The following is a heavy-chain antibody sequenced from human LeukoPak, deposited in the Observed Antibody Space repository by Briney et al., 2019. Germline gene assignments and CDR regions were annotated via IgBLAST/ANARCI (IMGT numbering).Heavy chain of an antibody. CDR2: INHSGST. J-gene: IGHJ3*02. V-gene: IGHV4-34*01. CDR3: ASLWPYQLSAFDI. D-gene: IGHD2-2*01. Sequence: KTSETLSLTCAVYGGSFSGYYWSWIRQPPGKGLEWIGEINHSGSTNYNPSLKSRVTISVDTSKNQFSLKLRSVTAADTAVYYCASLWPYQLSAFDIWGQGTMVTVSS. CDR1: GGSFSGYY.